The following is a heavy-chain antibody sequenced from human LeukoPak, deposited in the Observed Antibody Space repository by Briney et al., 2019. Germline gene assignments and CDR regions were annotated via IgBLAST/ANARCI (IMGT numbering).Heavy chain of an antibody. CDR1: GGSISSYY. CDR2: IYTSGSS. V-gene: IGHV4-4*07. J-gene: IGHJ4*02. CDR3: ARHSIVGQWLVPFDY. D-gene: IGHD6-19*01. Sequence: SETLSLTCTVSGGSISSYYWSWIRQPAGKGLEWIGRIYTSGSSNSNPSLKSRVTMSADTSKNQFSLKLSSVTAADTAVYYCARHSIVGQWLVPFDYRGQGTLVTVSS.